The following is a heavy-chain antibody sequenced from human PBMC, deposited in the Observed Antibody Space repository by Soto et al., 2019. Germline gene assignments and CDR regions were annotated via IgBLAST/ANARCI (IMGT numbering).Heavy chain of an antibody. D-gene: IGHD6-19*01. CDR2: INPNSGGT. V-gene: IGHV1-2*04. Sequence: GASVKVSCKASGYTFTGYYMHWVRQAPGQGLEWMGWINPNSGGTNYAQKFQGWVTMTRDTSISTAYMELSRLRSDDTAVYYCARVPAGAVAGRANYFDYWGQGTRVTVSS. CDR1: GYTFTGYY. CDR3: ARVPAGAVAGRANYFDY. J-gene: IGHJ4*02.